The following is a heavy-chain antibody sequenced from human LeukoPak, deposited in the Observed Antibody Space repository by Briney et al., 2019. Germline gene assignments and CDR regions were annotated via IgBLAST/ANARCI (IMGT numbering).Heavy chain of an antibody. D-gene: IGHD4-17*01. CDR1: GFTFSSYG. Sequence: GGSLRLSCAASGFTFSSYGMHWVRQAPGKGLEWVAVISYDGSNKYYADSVKGRFTISRDNSKNTLYLQMNSLRAEDTAVYYCAKGETDYGDYVLDYWGQGTLVTVS. CDR2: ISYDGSNK. J-gene: IGHJ4*02. CDR3: AKGETDYGDYVLDY. V-gene: IGHV3-30*18.